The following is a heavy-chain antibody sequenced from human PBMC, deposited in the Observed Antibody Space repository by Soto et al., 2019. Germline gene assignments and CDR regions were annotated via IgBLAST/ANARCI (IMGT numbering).Heavy chain of an antibody. CDR2: ISYDGSNK. D-gene: IGHD6-6*01. CDR1: GFTFSSYG. J-gene: IGHJ6*02. V-gene: IGHV3-30*18. CDR3: ANQQLGVYYYCYYGMDV. Sequence: GGSLRLSCAASGFTFSSYGMHWVRQAPGKGLEWVAVISYDGSNKYYADSVKGRFTISRDNSKNTLYLQMNSLRAEDTAVYYCANQQLGVYYYCYYGMDVWGQGTTVTVSS.